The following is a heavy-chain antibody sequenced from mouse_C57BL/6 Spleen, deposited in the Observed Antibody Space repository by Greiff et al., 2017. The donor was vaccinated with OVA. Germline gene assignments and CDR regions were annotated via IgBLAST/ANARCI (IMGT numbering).Heavy chain of an antibody. V-gene: IGHV1-80*01. D-gene: IGHD1-1*01. CDR2: IYPGDGDT. Sequence: VQLQQSGAELVKPGASVKISCKASGYAFSSYWMNWVKQRPGKGLEWIGQIYPGDGDTNYNGKFKGKATLTADKSSSTAYMQLSSLTSEDSAVYFCARDYYGSGGMDYWGQGTSVTVSS. CDR1: GYAFSSYW. CDR3: ARDYYGSGGMDY. J-gene: IGHJ4*01.